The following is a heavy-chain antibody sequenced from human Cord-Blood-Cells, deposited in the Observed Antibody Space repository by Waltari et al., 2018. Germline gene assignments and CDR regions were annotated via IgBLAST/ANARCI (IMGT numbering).Heavy chain of an antibody. J-gene: IGHJ3*02. Sequence: QVQLQESGPGLVKPSETLSLTCTVSGGSISSHYWSWIRQPPGKGLEWIGYIYYSGSTNYNPSLKRRVTISVDTSKNQFSLKLSSVTAADTAVYYCARGSSGSYYAFDIWGQGTMVTVSS. D-gene: IGHD1-26*01. V-gene: IGHV4-59*11. CDR1: GGSISSHY. CDR3: ARGSSGSYYAFDI. CDR2: IYYSGST.